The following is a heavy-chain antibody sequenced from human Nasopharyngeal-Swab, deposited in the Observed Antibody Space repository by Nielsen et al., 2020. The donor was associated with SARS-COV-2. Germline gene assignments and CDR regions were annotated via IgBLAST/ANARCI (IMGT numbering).Heavy chain of an antibody. CDR3: RGYYFDWRRIPFDS. D-gene: IGHD3-22*01. J-gene: IGHJ4*02. V-gene: IGHV3-73*01. Sequence: VRQAPGKGLEWIGHIRNRPNNHATVYTAAVKGRFTISRDDSKNTAYLQMDNLKTEDTAVYYCRGYYFDWRRIPFDSWGQGTLVTVSS. CDR2: IRNRPNNHAT.